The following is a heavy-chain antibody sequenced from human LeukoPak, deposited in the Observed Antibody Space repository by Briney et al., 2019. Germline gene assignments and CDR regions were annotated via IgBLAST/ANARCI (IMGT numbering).Heavy chain of an antibody. J-gene: IGHJ4*02. D-gene: IGHD4-17*01. CDR2: IYYSGST. CDR1: GGSISSYY. Sequence: SETLSLTCTVSGGSISSYYWSWIRPPPGKGLEWIGYIYYSGSTNYSPSLKSRVTISVDTSKNQFSLKLSSVTAADTAVYYCARVTSRPGAYGDHFDYWGQGTLVTVSS. V-gene: IGHV4-59*01. CDR3: ARVTSRPGAYGDHFDY.